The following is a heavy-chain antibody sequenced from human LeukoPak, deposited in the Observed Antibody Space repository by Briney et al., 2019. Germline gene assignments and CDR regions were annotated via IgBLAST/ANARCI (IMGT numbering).Heavy chain of an antibody. CDR2: ISTSSSYI. D-gene: IGHD3-22*01. CDR3: ARDGGDYYDSSGYPFHH. Sequence: GGSLRLSCAASGFTFSSYYMNWVRQAPGKGLEWVSSISTSSSYIYYADSVKGRFTISRDNAKKSLYLQMNSLRAGDTAVYYCARDGGDYYDSSGYPFHHWGQGTLVTVSS. CDR1: GFTFSSYY. V-gene: IGHV3-21*01. J-gene: IGHJ1*01.